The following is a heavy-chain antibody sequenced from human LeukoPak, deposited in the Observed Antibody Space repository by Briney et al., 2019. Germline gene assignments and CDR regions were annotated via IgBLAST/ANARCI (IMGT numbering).Heavy chain of an antibody. J-gene: IGHJ4*02. CDR1: GFTFSSNW. CDR2: IKPDGSAG. CDR3: VRTRGWAYFDY. D-gene: IGHD6-19*01. V-gene: IGHV3-7*01. Sequence: GGSLRLSCATSGFTFSSNWMSWVRHVPGRGLDWVANIKPDGSAGYYAASVKGRFTVSRDNAKNSLYLQMNSLRVEDTAVYYCVRTRGWAYFDYWGQGTLVTVSS.